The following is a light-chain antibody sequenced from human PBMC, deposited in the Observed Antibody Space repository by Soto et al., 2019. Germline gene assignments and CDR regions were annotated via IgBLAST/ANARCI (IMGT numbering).Light chain of an antibody. V-gene: IGKV3-11*01. CDR2: DAS. J-gene: IGKJ5*01. CDR1: QSVSSY. Sequence: EIVLTQSPATLSLSPGERATLSCRTSQSVSSYFAWYQQKPGRATRLLIYDASNRATGIPARFIGSGYGTDFTLTISSLEPEDFAVYYCQQRSNWQITFGQGKRMEIK. CDR3: QQRSNWQIT.